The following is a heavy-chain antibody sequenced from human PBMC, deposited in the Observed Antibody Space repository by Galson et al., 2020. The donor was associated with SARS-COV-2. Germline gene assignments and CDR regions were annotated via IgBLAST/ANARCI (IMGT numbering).Heavy chain of an antibody. CDR1: GGTFSSYA. CDR3: AREGVGGELGYWYFDL. D-gene: IGHD1-26*01. V-gene: IGHV1-69*13. J-gene: IGHJ2*01. Sequence: SVKVSCKASGGTFSSYAISWVRQAPGQGLEWMGGIIPIFGTANYAQKFQGRVTITADESTSTAYMELSSLRSVDTAVYYCAREGVGGELGYWYFDLWGRGTLVTVSS. CDR2: IIPIFGTA.